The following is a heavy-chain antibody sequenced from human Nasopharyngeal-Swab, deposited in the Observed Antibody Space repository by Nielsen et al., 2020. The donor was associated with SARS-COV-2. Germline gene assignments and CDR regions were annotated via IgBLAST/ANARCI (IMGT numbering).Heavy chain of an antibody. D-gene: IGHD2-2*01. CDR2: IYYSGST. CDR1: GGSISSYY. V-gene: IGHV4-59*01. Sequence: SETLSLTCTVSGGSISSYYWSWIRQPPGKGLEWIGYIYYSGSTNYNPSLKSRVTISVDTSKNQFSLKLSSVTAADTAVYYCARFTSSDWYFDLWGRGTLVNVSS. J-gene: IGHJ2*01. CDR3: ARFTSSDWYFDL.